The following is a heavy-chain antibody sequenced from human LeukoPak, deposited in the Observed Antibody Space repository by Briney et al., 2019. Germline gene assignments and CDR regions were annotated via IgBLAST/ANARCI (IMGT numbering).Heavy chain of an antibody. CDR1: GYTFTSYG. Sequence: GASVKVSCKASGYTFTSYGISWVRQAPGQGLEWMGWISACNGNTNYAQKLQGRVTMTTDTSTSTAYMELRSLRSDDTAVYYCARVAPHRRLTSGWYYFDYWGQGTLVTVSS. D-gene: IGHD6-19*01. V-gene: IGHV1-18*01. J-gene: IGHJ4*02. CDR2: ISACNGNT. CDR3: ARVAPHRRLTSGWYYFDY.